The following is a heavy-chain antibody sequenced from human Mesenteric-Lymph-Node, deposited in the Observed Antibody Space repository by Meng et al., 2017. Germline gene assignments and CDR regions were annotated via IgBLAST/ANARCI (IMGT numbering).Heavy chain of an antibody. CDR3: ATGHAYSGSLYY. CDR1: GYTLTELS. CDR2: FDPEDGET. Sequence: ASVKVSCKVSGYTLTELSMHWVRQAPGKGLEWMGGFDPEDGETIYAQKFQGRVTMAEDTSTDTAYMELSSLRSEDTAVYYRATGHAYSGSLYYWGQGTLVTVSS. J-gene: IGHJ4*02. D-gene: IGHD1-26*01. V-gene: IGHV1-24*01.